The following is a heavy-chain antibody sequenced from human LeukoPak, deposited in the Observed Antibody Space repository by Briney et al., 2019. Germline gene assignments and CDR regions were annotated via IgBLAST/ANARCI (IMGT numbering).Heavy chain of an antibody. CDR1: GYTLTELS. J-gene: IGHJ4*02. V-gene: IGHV1-24*01. CDR3: ATGPTYYYGSGSYYGY. CDR2: FDPEDGET. Sequence: ASVKVSFTVSGYTLTELSMHWVRQAPGKGLEWMGGFDPEDGETIYAQKFQGRVTMTEDTSTDTAYMELSSLRSEDTAVYYCATGPTYYYGSGSYYGYWGQGTLVTVSS. D-gene: IGHD3-10*01.